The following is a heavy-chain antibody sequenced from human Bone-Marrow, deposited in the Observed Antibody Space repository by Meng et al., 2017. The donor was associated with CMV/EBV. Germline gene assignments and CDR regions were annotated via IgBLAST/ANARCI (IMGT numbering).Heavy chain of an antibody. Sequence: ASVKVSCKASGYTFTSYGISWVRQAPGQGLEWMGWISAYNGNTNYAQKLQGRVTMTTDTSTSTAYMELRSLRSDDTAVYYCARRSSGFRPAGDAFDIWGQGTMVTVSS. D-gene: IGHD2-2*01. CDR1: GYTFTSYG. J-gene: IGHJ3*02. CDR3: ARRSSGFRPAGDAFDI. CDR2: ISAYNGNT. V-gene: IGHV1-18*01.